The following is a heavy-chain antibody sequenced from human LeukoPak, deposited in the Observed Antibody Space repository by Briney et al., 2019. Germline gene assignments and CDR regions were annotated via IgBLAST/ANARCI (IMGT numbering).Heavy chain of an antibody. Sequence: PGGSLRLSCVGSGFTYTDYWMHWFRQAPGKGPGWGSRINPDGTIIDYADSVKGRFSISRDNAKNLLYLQMNGLRADDTAVYYCAKDLSWNTADRWGQGILVTVSS. CDR3: AKDLSWNTADR. V-gene: IGHV3-74*01. CDR2: INPDGTII. J-gene: IGHJ5*02. D-gene: IGHD5-18*01. CDR1: GFTYTDYW.